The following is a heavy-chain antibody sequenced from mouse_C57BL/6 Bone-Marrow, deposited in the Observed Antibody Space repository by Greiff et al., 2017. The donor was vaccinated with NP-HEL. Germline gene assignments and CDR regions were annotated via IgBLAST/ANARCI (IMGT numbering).Heavy chain of an antibody. J-gene: IGHJ4*01. CDR1: GFSLTSYG. CDR3: ARKEVGYAMDY. CDR2: IWSGGST. D-gene: IGHD1-1*01. V-gene: IGHV2-2*01. Sequence: QVQLKESGPGLVQPSQSLSITCTVSGFSLTSYGVHWVRQSPGKGLEWLGVIWSGGSTDDNAAFISRLSISKDNSKSQVFFKMNSLQADDTAIYYCARKEVGYAMDYWGQGTSVTVSS.